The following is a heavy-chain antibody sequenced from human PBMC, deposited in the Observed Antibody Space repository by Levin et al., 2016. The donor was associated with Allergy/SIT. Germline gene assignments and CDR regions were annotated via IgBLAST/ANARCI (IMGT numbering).Heavy chain of an antibody. CDR1: GGSFSGYY. V-gene: IGHV4-34*01. CDR3: ARARLRTFGGVIVPYYFDY. J-gene: IGHJ4*02. D-gene: IGHD3-16*02. Sequence: SETLSLTCAVYGGSFSGYYWSWIRQPPGKGLEWIGEINHSGSTNYNPSLKSRVTISVDTSKNQFSLKLSSVTAADTAVYYCARARLRTFGGVIVPYYFDYWGQGTLVTVSS. CDR2: INHSGST.